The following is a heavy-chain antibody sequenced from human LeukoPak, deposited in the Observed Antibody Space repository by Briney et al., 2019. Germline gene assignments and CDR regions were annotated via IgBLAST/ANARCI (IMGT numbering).Heavy chain of an antibody. CDR3: ARGRYDFWSGQNPRADYDY. Sequence: SQTLSLTCTVSGGSISSGGYYWSWIRQHPGKGLEWIGYIYYSGSTYYNPSLKSRVTISVDTSKNQFSLKLSSVTAADTAVYYCARGRYDFWSGQNPRADYDYWGQGTLVTVSS. CDR2: IYYSGST. CDR1: GGSISSGGYY. D-gene: IGHD3-3*01. V-gene: IGHV4-31*03. J-gene: IGHJ4*02.